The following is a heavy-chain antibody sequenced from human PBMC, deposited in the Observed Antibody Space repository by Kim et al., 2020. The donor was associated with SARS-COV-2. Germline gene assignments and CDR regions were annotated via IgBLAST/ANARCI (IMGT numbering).Heavy chain of an antibody. CDR2: IIPIFGTA. CDR1: GCTFSSYA. D-gene: IGHD6-13*01. Sequence: SVKVSCKASGCTFSSYAISWVRQAPGQGLEWMGGIIPIFGTANYAQKFQGRVTITADESTSTAYMELSSLRSEDTAVYYCARDQVAAAGWYGMDVWGQGTTVTVSS. J-gene: IGHJ6*02. V-gene: IGHV1-69*13. CDR3: ARDQVAAAGWYGMDV.